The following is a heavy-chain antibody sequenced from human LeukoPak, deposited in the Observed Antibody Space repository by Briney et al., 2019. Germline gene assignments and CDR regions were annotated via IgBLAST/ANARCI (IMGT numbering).Heavy chain of an antibody. CDR2: IDSAGARI. CDR1: GFGFSGYW. Sequence: PGGSLRLSCAGSGFGFSGYWIHWVRQVPGKGLAWVSRIDSAGARIQYAGSVKGRFTISRDNAKNTVYLQMNSLRPEDTAVYYCVADSENRSGGDFWGQGTPVTVSS. V-gene: IGHV3-74*01. CDR3: VADSENRSGGDF. J-gene: IGHJ4*02. D-gene: IGHD3-10*01.